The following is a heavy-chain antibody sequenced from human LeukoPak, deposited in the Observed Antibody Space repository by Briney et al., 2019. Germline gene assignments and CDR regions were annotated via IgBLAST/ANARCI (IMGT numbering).Heavy chain of an antibody. CDR3: ARLPGPAAGNYWFDP. J-gene: IGHJ5*02. CDR1: RGSLSGYY. CDR2: INHSGST. V-gene: IGHV4-34*01. Sequence: SETLSLTCVVYRGSLSGYYWWSWISQPPGKGLEWIGEINHSGSTNYNPSLKSRVTTSVDTSKNQFSLKLSSVTAADTAVYYCARLPGPAAGNYWFDPWGQGTLVTVSS. D-gene: IGHD6-13*01.